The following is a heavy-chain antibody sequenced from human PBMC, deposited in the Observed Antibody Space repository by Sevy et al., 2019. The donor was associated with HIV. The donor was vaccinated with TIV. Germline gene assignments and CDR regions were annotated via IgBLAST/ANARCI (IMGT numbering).Heavy chain of an antibody. CDR3: ATTSTPLYYYALDV. Sequence: VGSLRLSCAASGFTISSKYMSWVRQAPGKGLEWVSVIYSGEYTYYADSVKGRFTISRDISKNTLNLEMNNLRAEDTAIYYCATTSTPLYYYALDVWGQGTTVTVSS. D-gene: IGHD1-26*01. J-gene: IGHJ6*02. CDR1: GFTISSKY. V-gene: IGHV3-53*01. CDR2: IYSGEYT.